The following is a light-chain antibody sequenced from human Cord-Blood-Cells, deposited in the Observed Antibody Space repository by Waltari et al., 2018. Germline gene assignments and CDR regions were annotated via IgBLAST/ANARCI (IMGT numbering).Light chain of an antibody. J-gene: IGLJ2*01. CDR3: CSYAGSYTVV. CDR2: DVS. CDR1: SSDVGGYNY. Sequence: QSALTQPRSVSGSPGQSVTIPCTGTSSDVGGYNYVSWYQQHPGKAPKLMIYDVSKRPSGVPDRFSGSKSGNTASLTTAGLQAEEEADYYCCSYAGSYTVVFGGGTKLTVL. V-gene: IGLV2-11*01.